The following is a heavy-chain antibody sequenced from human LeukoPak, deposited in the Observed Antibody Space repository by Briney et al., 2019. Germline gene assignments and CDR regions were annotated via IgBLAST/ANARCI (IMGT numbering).Heavy chain of an antibody. CDR3: ARYCSGGSCYREFDY. D-gene: IGHD2-15*01. V-gene: IGHV1-69*06. Sequence: ASVKVSCKASGGTFNRYAISWVRQAPGQGLEWMGGIIPMFDTANYAQRFQGRLTITADKSTSTAYMELSSLRSGDTAVYYCARYCSGGSCYREFDYWGQGTLVTVSS. CDR1: GGTFNRYA. CDR2: IIPMFDTA. J-gene: IGHJ4*02.